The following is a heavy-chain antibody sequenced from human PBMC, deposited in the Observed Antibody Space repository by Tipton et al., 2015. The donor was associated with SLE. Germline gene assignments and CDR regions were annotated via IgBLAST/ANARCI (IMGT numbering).Heavy chain of an antibody. D-gene: IGHD1-26*01. J-gene: IGHJ4*02. Sequence: LRISCTVSGGSISSYYWSWIRQPPGKGLEWIGYIYYSGSTNYNPSLKSRVTISVDTSKNQFSLKLSSVTAADTAVYYCARGEWGYYFDYWGQGTLVTVSS. CDR1: GGSISSYY. V-gene: IGHV4-59*01. CDR3: ARGEWGYYFDY. CDR2: IYYSGST.